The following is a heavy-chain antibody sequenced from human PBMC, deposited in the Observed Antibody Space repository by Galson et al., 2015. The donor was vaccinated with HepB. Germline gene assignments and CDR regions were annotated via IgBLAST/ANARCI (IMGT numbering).Heavy chain of an antibody. CDR1: GFTFSSYS. D-gene: IGHD3-22*01. J-gene: IGHJ3*02. Sequence: SLRLSCAASGFTFSSYSMNWVRQAPGKGLEWVSYISSSSSTIYYADSVKVRFAISRDNAKNSLYLQMNSLRAEDTAVDYCAGANYYDSSGYYIWDAFDIWGQGTMVTVSS. CDR3: AGANYYDSSGYYIWDAFDI. CDR2: ISSSSSTI. V-gene: IGHV3-48*01.